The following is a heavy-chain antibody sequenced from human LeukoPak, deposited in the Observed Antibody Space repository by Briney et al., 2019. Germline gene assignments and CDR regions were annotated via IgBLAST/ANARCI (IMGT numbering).Heavy chain of an antibody. CDR2: IYYSGST. J-gene: IGHJ4*02. CDR3: ARRGYSGPLDY. Sequence: PWETLSLTCTVSGGSISSYYWRWIRQPPGKGLEWIGYIYYSGSTNYNPSLKSRVSISVDTSKNQFSLKLSSVTAAYAVVYYCARRGYSGPLDYWGQGTLVTVSS. V-gene: IGHV4-59*08. CDR1: GGSISSYY. D-gene: IGHD5-12*01.